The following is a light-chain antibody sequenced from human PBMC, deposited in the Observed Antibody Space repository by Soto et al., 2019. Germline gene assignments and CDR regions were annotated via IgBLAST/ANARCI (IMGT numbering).Light chain of an antibody. CDR1: KDIRTF. Sequence: DLQMTQFPSSLSASVGDRVTITCRASKDIRTFLAGYQQRQGKVPKLLIYAASILQSGVPSRFSGSGSGTDFTLIISTLQPEDVATYYCQKYNIAPWTFGHGTRVEI. CDR3: QKYNIAPWT. J-gene: IGKJ1*01. CDR2: AAS. V-gene: IGKV1-27*01.